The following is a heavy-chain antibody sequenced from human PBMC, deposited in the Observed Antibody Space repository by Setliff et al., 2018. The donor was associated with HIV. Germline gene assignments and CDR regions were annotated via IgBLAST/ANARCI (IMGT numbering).Heavy chain of an antibody. J-gene: IGHJ4*02. Sequence: SETLSLTCTGSGGSISSGSYYWSWIRQPPGKGLEWIGSIYHSGSTYYNPSLKSRVTISVDTSKNQFSLKLSSVTAADTAVYYCAREGTTVTLDYWGQGTLVTVSS. D-gene: IGHD4-4*01. CDR1: GGSISSGSYY. V-gene: IGHV4-39*07. CDR2: IYHSGST. CDR3: AREGTTVTLDY.